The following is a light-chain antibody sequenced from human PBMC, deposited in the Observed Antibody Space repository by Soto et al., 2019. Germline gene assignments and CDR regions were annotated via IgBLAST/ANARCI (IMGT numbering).Light chain of an antibody. V-gene: IGKV3-15*01. CDR3: QQYNNLPRT. CDR2: GAS. J-gene: IGKJ4*01. CDR1: QSVSSN. Sequence: ETVMTQSPATLSLSPGEGATLSCRASQSVSSNLVWYQHKPGQAPRLLIYGASTRATDIPARFSGSGSGTEFTLTISSLQSEDYAVYYCQQYNNLPRTFGGGTIVDIK.